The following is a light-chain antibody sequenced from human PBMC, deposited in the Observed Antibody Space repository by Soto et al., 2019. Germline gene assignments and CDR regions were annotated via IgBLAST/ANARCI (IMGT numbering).Light chain of an antibody. Sequence: EIVMTQSPATLSVSPGERATLSCRASQSISSKLAWYQQRPGQAPRLLIFDASTRATGVTVRFRGSGSGTEFTLTISGLQSEDFAFYCCQQYDKWPPTFGGGTKVEIK. CDR1: QSISSK. CDR3: QQYDKWPPT. V-gene: IGKV3-15*01. CDR2: DAS. J-gene: IGKJ4*01.